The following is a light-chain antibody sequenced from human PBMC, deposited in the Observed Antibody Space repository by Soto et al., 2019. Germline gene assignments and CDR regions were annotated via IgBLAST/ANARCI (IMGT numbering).Light chain of an antibody. V-gene: IGKV1-5*03. CDR3: QQYNSYSEA. CDR1: QTISSW. J-gene: IGKJ1*01. Sequence: DIQMTQSPSTLSGSVGDRVTITCRASQTISSWLAGYQQKPGKAPKLLFYKASTLKSGVPSRFSGSGSGTEFTLTISSLQPDDFETYYCQQYNSYSEAFGQGTKLELK. CDR2: KAS.